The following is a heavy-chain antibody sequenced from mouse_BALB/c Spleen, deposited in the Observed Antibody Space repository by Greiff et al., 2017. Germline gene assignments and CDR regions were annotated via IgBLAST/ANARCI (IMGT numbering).Heavy chain of an antibody. J-gene: IGHJ4*01. CDR2: IWTGGGT. CDR3: VRGTTGYYAMDY. V-gene: IGHV2-9-2*01. CDR1: GFSLTSYD. Sequence: VQRVESGPGLVAPSQSLSITCTVSGFSLTSYDISWIRQPPGKGLEWLGVIWTGGGTNYNSAFMSRLSISKDNSKSQVFLKMNSLQTDDTAIYYCVRGTTGYYAMDYWGQGTSVTVSS.